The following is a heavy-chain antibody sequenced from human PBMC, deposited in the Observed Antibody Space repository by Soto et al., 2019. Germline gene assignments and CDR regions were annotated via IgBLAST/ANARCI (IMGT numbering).Heavy chain of an antibody. CDR3: AREGYCTNGVCYSSGCDY. D-gene: IGHD2-8*01. CDR2: ISAYNGNT. CDR1: GYTFTSYG. V-gene: IGHV1-18*01. Sequence: VSVKVSCKASGYTFTSYGISWVRQAPGQGLEWMGWISAYNGNTNYAQKLQGRVTMTTDTSTSTAYMELRSLRSDDTAVYYCAREGYCTNGVCYSSGCDYWGQGTLVT. J-gene: IGHJ4*02.